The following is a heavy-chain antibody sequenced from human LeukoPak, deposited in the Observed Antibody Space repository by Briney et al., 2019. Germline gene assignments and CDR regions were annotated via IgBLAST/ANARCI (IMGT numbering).Heavy chain of an antibody. CDR1: GFTFRRHW. V-gene: IGHV3-9*01. D-gene: IGHD2-2*01. Sequence: PGGSLRLSCAASGFTFRRHWMSWVRQAPGKGLEWVSGISWNSAGIGYADSVKGRFTISRDNAKNSLYLQMNSLRPEDTALYYCAKEYGPDGYCSSTSCYPFDYWGQGTLVTVSS. CDR3: AKEYGPDGYCSSTSCYPFDY. J-gene: IGHJ4*02. CDR2: ISWNSAGI.